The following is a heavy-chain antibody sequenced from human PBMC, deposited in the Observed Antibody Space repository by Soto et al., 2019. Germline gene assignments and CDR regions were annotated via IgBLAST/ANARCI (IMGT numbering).Heavy chain of an antibody. Sequence: PGESLKISCKGSGYSFNSYWISWVRQMPGKGLEWMGRIDPSDSYTNYSPSFQGHVTISADKSISTAYLQWSSLKASDTAMYYCARHDSLGELWLQVDYWGQGTLVTDSS. V-gene: IGHV5-10-1*01. J-gene: IGHJ4*02. CDR3: ARHDSLGELWLQVDY. CDR1: GYSFNSYW. D-gene: IGHD5-18*01. CDR2: IDPSDSYT.